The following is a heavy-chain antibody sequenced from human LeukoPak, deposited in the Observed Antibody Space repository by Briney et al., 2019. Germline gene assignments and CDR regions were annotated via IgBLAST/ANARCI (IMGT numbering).Heavy chain of an antibody. J-gene: IGHJ4*02. D-gene: IGHD6-13*01. CDR2: ISSSSSYI. V-gene: IGHV3-21*01. CDR1: GFTFSSYS. CDR3: ARTLIAAAGFDY. Sequence: PGGSLRLSCAASGFTFSSYSMNWVRQAPGKGLEWVSSISSSSSYIYYADSVKGRFTISRDNAENSLYLQMNSLRAEDTAVYYCARTLIAAAGFDYWGQGTLVTVSS.